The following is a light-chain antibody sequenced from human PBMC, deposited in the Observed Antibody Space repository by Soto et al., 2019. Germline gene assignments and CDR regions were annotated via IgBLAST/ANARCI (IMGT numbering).Light chain of an antibody. Sequence: THSASTVSSSVGGRVTSSSRASQSFSSCLAWYQQKPGKAPKLLIYKASSLESGVPSRFSGSGSGTEFTLTISSLQPDDFATYYCQHYNSYSEAFGQGTKVDI. CDR3: QHYNSYSEA. CDR2: KAS. V-gene: IGKV1-5*03. CDR1: QSFSSC. J-gene: IGKJ1*01.